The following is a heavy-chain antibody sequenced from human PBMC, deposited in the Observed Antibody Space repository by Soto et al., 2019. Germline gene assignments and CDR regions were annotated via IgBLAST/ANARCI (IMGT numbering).Heavy chain of an antibody. V-gene: IGHV1-69*02. CDR2: IIPILDIA. CDR1: GDTFSSYT. CDR3: AAGGHGAFDI. J-gene: IGHJ3*02. D-gene: IGHD1-26*01. Sequence: QVQLVQSGAEVKKPGSLVKVSCKASGDTFSSYTISWVRQAPGQGLEWMGRIIPILDIANYAQKFQGRVTITADKSTSTAYMELSSLRSEDTAVYYCAAGGHGAFDIWGQGTMVTVSS.